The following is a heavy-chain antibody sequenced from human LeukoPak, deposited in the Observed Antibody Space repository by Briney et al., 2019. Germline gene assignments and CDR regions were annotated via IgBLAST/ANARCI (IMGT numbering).Heavy chain of an antibody. Sequence: SVKVSCKASGGTFSSYAISWVRQAPGQGLEWMGRINPILGIANYAQKFQGRVTITADKSTSTAYMELSSLRSEDTAVYYCARDLGATAQYYYYYYGMDVWGQGTTVTVSS. D-gene: IGHD1-26*01. CDR3: ARDLGATAQYYYYYYGMDV. CDR2: INPILGIA. J-gene: IGHJ6*02. CDR1: GGTFSSYA. V-gene: IGHV1-69*04.